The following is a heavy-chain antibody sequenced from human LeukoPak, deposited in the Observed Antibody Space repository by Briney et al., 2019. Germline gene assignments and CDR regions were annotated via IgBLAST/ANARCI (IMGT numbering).Heavy chain of an antibody. CDR1: GFISSNFW. V-gene: IGHV3-7*01. J-gene: IGHJ4*02. Sequence: GGSLRLSCAASGFISSNFWMNSVRQSPGTGLEWVANIKQDGSEKYYVDSVKGRLTISRDNAKTSLYLQMNSLRAEDTAVYYCARELEQALDYWGQGILVTVSS. CDR2: IKQDGSEK. D-gene: IGHD1/OR15-1a*01. CDR3: ARELEQALDY.